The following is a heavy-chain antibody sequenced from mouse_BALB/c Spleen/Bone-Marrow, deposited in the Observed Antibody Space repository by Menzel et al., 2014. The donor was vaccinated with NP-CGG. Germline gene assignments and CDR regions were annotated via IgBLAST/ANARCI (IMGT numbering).Heavy chain of an antibody. CDR2: INSNGGST. CDR1: GFTFSSYG. V-gene: IGHV5-6-3*01. J-gene: IGHJ2*01. CDR3: ARDNYVNYVDYFDY. Sequence: EVQRVESWGGLVQPGGSLKLSCAASGFTFSSYGMSWVRQTPDKRLELVASINSNGGSTYYPDSVKGRFTISRDNAKKTPSLQMSSLKSEDTAMYYCARDNYVNYVDYFDYWGQGTTLTVSS. D-gene: IGHD2-1*01.